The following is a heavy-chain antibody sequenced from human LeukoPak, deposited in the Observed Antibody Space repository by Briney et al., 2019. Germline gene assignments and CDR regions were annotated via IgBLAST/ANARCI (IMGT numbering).Heavy chain of an antibody. CDR3: ARVGYYDYVWGTLDY. CDR2: ISAYNGNT. V-gene: IGHV1-18*01. Sequence: ASVKVSCKASGYTFTRYGISWVRQAPGQGLEWMGWISAYNGNTNYAQKLQGRVTMTTDTSTSTAYMELRSLRSDDTAVYYCARVGYYDYVWGTLDYWGQGTLVTVSS. D-gene: IGHD3-16*01. CDR1: GYTFTRYG. J-gene: IGHJ4*02.